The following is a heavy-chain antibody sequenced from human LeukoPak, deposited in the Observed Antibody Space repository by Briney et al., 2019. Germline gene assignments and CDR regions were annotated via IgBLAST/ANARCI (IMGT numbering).Heavy chain of an antibody. Sequence: GGSLRLSCAASGFTFTSYAMNWVRQAPGKGLEWVSVISASGATTDYADSVKGRFTISRDTSKNTLYLQMNSLRAEDTAVYFCASRHCSGGGCYFAGADPFDYWGQGTLVTVSS. CDR3: ASRHCSGGGCYFAGADPFDY. CDR1: GFTFTSYA. V-gene: IGHV3-23*01. D-gene: IGHD2-15*01. J-gene: IGHJ4*02. CDR2: ISASGATT.